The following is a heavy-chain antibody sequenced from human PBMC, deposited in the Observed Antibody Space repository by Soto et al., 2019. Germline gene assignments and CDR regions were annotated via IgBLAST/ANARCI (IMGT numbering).Heavy chain of an antibody. CDR3: AKDATRTDGWYYFDY. D-gene: IGHD6-19*01. CDR1: GFTFSRLA. CDR2: IDYSGGTT. V-gene: IGHV3-23*01. Sequence: GGSLRLSCAASGFTFSRLAMGWVRQAPGKGREWVSHIDYSGGTTYYTDSVKGRFTISRDNSKKMLFLQMNSLRAEDTAVYFCAKDATRTDGWYYFDYWGQGALVTVSS. J-gene: IGHJ4*02.